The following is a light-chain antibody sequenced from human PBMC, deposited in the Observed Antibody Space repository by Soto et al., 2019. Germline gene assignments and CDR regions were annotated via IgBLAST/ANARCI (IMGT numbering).Light chain of an antibody. V-gene: IGLV2-14*01. J-gene: IGLJ1*01. Sequence: QSVLTQPASVSGSPGQSITISCTGTSSDVGGYNYVSWYQQHPGKAPKLMIYDVSNRPSGVSNRFSGSKSGNTASLTISGLQAEDEADYYCSSYTSSSTPLYVFGPGTRSPS. CDR2: DVS. CDR3: SSYTSSSTPLYV. CDR1: SSDVGGYNY.